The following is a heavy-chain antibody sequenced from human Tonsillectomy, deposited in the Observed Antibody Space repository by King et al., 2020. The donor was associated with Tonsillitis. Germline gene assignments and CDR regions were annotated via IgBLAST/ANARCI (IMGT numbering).Heavy chain of an antibody. D-gene: IGHD1-1*01. CDR3: ARXWXAXXPWNLFDY. J-gene: IGHJ4*02. CDR1: GYTFTSYY. V-gene: IGHV1-46*03. Sequence: QLVQSGAEVKKPGASVKVSCKASGYTFTSYYMHWVRQAPGQGLEWMGIINPSGGSTSYAQKFQGRGTMXRDTSTSTVXMELSSLRSEDTAVDYCARXWXAXXPWNLFDYWGQXTXVTVSS. CDR2: INPSGGST.